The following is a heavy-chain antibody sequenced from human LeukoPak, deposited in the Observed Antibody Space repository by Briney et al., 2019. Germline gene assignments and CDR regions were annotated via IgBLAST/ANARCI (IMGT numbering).Heavy chain of an antibody. CDR1: GYTFTSYG. CDR2: ISAYNGNT. V-gene: IGHV1-18*01. J-gene: IGHJ5*02. Sequence: GASVKVSCKASGYTFTSYGISWVRQAPGQGLEWMGWISAYNGNTNYAQKLQGRVTMTTDTSTSTAYMELRSLRSDDTAVYYCARAGDPIVVVPAAPGGWFDPWAREPWSPSPQ. D-gene: IGHD2-2*01. CDR3: ARAGDPIVVVPAAPGGWFDP.